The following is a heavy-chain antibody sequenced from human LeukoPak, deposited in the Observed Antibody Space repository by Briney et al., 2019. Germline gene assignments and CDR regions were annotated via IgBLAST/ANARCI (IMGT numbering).Heavy chain of an antibody. CDR1: GGTFSSYA. Sequence: ASVKVSCKASGGTFSSYAISWVRQAPGQGLEWMGRIIPIFGTANYAQKFQGRVTMTRNTSISTAYMELSSLRSEDTAVYYCARGLSSGWYSDYWGQGTLVTVSS. CDR2: IIPIFGTA. J-gene: IGHJ4*02. CDR3: ARGLSSGWYSDY. V-gene: IGHV1-69*05. D-gene: IGHD6-19*01.